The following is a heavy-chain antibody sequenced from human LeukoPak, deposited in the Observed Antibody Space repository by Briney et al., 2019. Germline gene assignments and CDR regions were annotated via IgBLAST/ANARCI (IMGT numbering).Heavy chain of an antibody. J-gene: IGHJ4*02. D-gene: IGHD3-22*01. CDR3: ARANHYYDSSGYTGYFDY. CDR1: GFTFSSYG. CDR2: ISYDGSNK. Sequence: GGSLRLSCAASGFTFSSYGMHWVRQAPGKGLEWVAVISYDGSNKYYADSVKGRFTISRDNSKNTLYLQMNSLRAEDTAVYYCARANHYYDSSGYTGYFDYWGQGTLVTVSS. V-gene: IGHV3-30*19.